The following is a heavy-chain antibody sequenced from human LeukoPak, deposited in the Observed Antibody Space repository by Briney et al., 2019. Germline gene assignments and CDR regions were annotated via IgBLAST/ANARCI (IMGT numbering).Heavy chain of an antibody. V-gene: IGHV3-64*01. CDR1: GFTFSSYA. Sequence: PGGSLRLSCAASGFTFSSYAMHWFRQAPGKGLEYVSAISSNGGSTYYANSVEGRFTISRDNSKNTLYLQMGSLRAEDMAVYYCAIGYDFWSGYWSHSDYWGQGTLVSVSS. CDR3: AIGYDFWSGYWSHSDY. J-gene: IGHJ4*02. D-gene: IGHD3-3*01. CDR2: ISSNGGST.